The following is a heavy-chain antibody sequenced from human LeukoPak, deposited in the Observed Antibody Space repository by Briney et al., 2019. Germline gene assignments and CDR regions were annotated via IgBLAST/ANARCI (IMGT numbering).Heavy chain of an antibody. Sequence: GGSLRLSCAASGFTFSSYEMNWVRQAPGKGLEWVSVIFAGGASYVADIVKGRFTLSRDNSKNTLFLQMNYVRAEDTGVYYCARGVGVRGVISQPLEYWGEGTLVSVSS. CDR3: ARGVGVRGVISQPLEY. J-gene: IGHJ4*02. CDR2: IFAGGAS. CDR1: GFTFSSYE. D-gene: IGHD3-10*01. V-gene: IGHV3-53*01.